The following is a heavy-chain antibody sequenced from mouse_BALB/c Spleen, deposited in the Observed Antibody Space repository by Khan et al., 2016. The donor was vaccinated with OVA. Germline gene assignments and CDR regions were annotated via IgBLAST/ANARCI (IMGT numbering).Heavy chain of an antibody. CDR2: IWAGGST. D-gene: IGHD2-1*01. J-gene: IGHJ1*01. CDR1: GFSLTSYG. V-gene: IGHV2-9*02. Sequence: QVQLKESGPGLVAPSQSLSITCTVSGFSLTSYGVHWVRQPPGPGLEWLGVIWAGGSTPYNLALMSRLSISKDHSTSHVFLKMNSLQTDDTARDYCARYYGNYGWYFDVWGAGTTVTVSS. CDR3: ARYYGNYGWYFDV.